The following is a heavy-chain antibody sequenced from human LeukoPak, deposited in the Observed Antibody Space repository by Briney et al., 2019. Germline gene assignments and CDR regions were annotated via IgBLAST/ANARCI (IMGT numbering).Heavy chain of an antibody. Sequence: ASVKVSCKASGYTFTDYYMHWVRQAPGQGLEWVGWINPNSGGTNYAQKFQDRVTMTRDTSISTDYMELSRLRSADTAVYYCARLAAAGTMYNWFDPWGQGTLVTVSS. D-gene: IGHD6-13*01. CDR3: ARLAAAGTMYNWFDP. CDR2: INPNSGGT. CDR1: GYTFTDYY. J-gene: IGHJ5*02. V-gene: IGHV1-2*02.